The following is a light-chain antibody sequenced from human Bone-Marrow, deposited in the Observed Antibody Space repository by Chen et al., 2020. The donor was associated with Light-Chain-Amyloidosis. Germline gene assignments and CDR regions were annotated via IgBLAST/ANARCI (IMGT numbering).Light chain of an antibody. CDR1: NSGSTR. J-gene: IGLJ3*02. Sequence: SYVLTQPSSVSVAPGQTATIACGGNNSGSTRVHWYQQTPGQAPLLVVYDDSDRPSGIPERLSGYNSGNTATLTISRVEAGDEADYYCQVWDRSSDRPVFGGGTKLTVL. V-gene: IGLV3-21*02. CDR2: DDS. CDR3: QVWDRSSDRPV.